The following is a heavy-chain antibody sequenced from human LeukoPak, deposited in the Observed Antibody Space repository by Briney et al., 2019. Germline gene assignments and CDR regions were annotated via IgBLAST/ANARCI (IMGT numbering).Heavy chain of an antibody. CDR3: ASIAAAGLDAFDF. J-gene: IGHJ3*01. D-gene: IGHD6-13*01. Sequence: GGSLRLSCAASGFTFSSYGMHWVRQVPGKGLEGVAFIRYDGSNKYHADSVKGRFTISRDNSKNTLYLQMNGLRTEDTAVYYCASIAAAGLDAFDFWGQGTMVTVSS. V-gene: IGHV3-30*02. CDR1: GFTFSSYG. CDR2: IRYDGSNK.